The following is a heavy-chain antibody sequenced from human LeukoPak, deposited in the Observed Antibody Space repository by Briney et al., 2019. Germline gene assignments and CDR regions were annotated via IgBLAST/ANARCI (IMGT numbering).Heavy chain of an antibody. CDR1: GGSISSSNW. CDR3: ARVFAAAGTDIPEYFQH. J-gene: IGHJ1*01. CDR2: IYHSGST. V-gene: IGHV4-4*02. D-gene: IGHD6-13*01. Sequence: SGTLSLTRAVSGGSISSSNWWSWVRQPPGKGLEWIGEIYHSGSTNYNPSLKSRVTISVDKSKSQFSLKLSSVTAADTAVYYCARVFAAAGTDIPEYFQHWGQGTLVTVSS.